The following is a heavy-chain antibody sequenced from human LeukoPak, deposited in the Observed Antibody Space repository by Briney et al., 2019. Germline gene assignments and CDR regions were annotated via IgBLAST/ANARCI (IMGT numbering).Heavy chain of an antibody. V-gene: IGHV4-34*01. D-gene: IGHD2-2*01. Sequence: SETLSLTCAVYGGSFSGYYWSWIRQPPGKGLEWIGEINHSGSTNYNPSLKSRVTISVDTSKNQFSLKLSSVTAADTAVYCCARGHIVVVPAAMSWSNWFDPWGQGTLVTVSS. CDR3: ARGHIVVVPAAMSWSNWFDP. CDR1: GGSFSGYY. CDR2: INHSGST. J-gene: IGHJ5*02.